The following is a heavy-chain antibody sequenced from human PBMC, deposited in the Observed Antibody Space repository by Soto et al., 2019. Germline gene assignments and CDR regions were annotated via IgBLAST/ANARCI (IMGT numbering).Heavy chain of an antibody. D-gene: IGHD2-15*01. Sequence: VKVSCKASGYTFTNYGISWVRQAPGEGLEWVGWINTSNDNKLYAQKLQGRLTLTTDTSTSTAYMDLTTLRSDDTAVYFCARDPGAASFDFWAQGTLVTVSS. CDR2: INTSNDNK. CDR1: GYTFTNYG. V-gene: IGHV1-18*01. CDR3: ARDPGAASFDF. J-gene: IGHJ4*02.